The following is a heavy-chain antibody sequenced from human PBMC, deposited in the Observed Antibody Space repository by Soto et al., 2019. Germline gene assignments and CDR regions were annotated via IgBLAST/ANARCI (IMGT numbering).Heavy chain of an antibody. V-gene: IGHV4-39*01. D-gene: IGHD5-12*01. Sequence: SETLSLTCTVSGGSISSTGYYWGWIRQPPGNGLEWIGSIYYSGNTYYNPSLKSRVTISVDTSKNQFSLKVSSVTAADTALYYFARQVRMATNWNHDAFDIWGQGTMVTCSS. CDR3: ARQVRMATNWNHDAFDI. CDR2: IYYSGNT. J-gene: IGHJ3*02. CDR1: GGSISSTGYY.